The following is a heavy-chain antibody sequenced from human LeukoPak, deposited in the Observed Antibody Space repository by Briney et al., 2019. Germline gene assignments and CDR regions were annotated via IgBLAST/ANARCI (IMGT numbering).Heavy chain of an antibody. CDR1: GYTFTGYY. CDR3: ARAIAVAEYYFDY. J-gene: IGHJ4*02. Sequence: GASVEVSCKASGYTFTGYYMHWVRQAPGQGLEWMGWINPNSGGTNFAQKFQGRVTMTRDTSISTAYMELSRLRSDDTAVYYCARAIAVAEYYFDYWGQGTLVTVSS. CDR2: INPNSGGT. D-gene: IGHD6-19*01. V-gene: IGHV1-2*02.